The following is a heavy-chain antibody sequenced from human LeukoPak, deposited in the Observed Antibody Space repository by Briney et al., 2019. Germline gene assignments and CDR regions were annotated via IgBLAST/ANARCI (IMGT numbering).Heavy chain of an antibody. Sequence: GGPLRLSCAASGFTFTNYWMTWVRQTPGKGLEWVANIKQDGSEKYYVDSVKGRFTISRDNAKNSLYLQMNSLRAEDTAVYYCARNWGWGDYWGQGTLVTVSS. D-gene: IGHD7-27*01. CDR1: GFTFTNYW. CDR2: IKQDGSEK. V-gene: IGHV3-7*03. CDR3: ARNWGWGDY. J-gene: IGHJ4*02.